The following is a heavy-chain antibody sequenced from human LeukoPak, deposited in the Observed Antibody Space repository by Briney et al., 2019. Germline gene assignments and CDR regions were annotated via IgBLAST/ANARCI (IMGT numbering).Heavy chain of an antibody. V-gene: IGHV1-2*02. D-gene: IGHD3-9*01. CDR2: INPNSGGT. CDR1: GYTFTGYY. CDR3: ARVPRYDILTGYSDYFDY. Sequence: ASVKVSFKASGYTFTGYYMHWVRQAPGRGLEWMGWINPNSGGTNYAQKFQGRVTMTRDTSISTAYMELSRLRSDDTAVYYCARVPRYDILTGYSDYFDYWGQGTLVTVSS. J-gene: IGHJ4*02.